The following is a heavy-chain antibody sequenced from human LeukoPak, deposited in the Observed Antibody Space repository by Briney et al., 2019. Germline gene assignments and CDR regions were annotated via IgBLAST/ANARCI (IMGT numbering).Heavy chain of an antibody. CDR3: ARDYYGSGSYYNDAFHI. CDR2: ISAYNGNT. D-gene: IGHD3-10*01. CDR1: GYTFTSYG. V-gene: IGHV1-18*01. J-gene: IGHJ3*02. Sequence: ASVKVSCKASGYTFTSYGISWVRQAPGQGLEWMGWISAYNGNTNYAQKLQGRVTMTTDTSTSTAYMELRSLRSDDTAVYYCARDYYGSGSYYNDAFHIWGQGTMVTVSS.